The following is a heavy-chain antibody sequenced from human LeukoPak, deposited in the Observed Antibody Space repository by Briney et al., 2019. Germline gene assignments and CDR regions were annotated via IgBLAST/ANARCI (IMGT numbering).Heavy chain of an antibody. CDR1: GVSFSGHW. D-gene: IGHD1-14*01. CDR2: IQYDGSEK. V-gene: IGHV3-7*05. CDR3: GRRNWFDP. Sequence: GGSLSLSCAGFGVSFSGHWINWVRQAPGEGLECVATIQYDGSEKYYVDSVKGRFTISRDDAKNSIYLQMNNLRAEDTAVYYCGRRNWFDPWGQGTLVTVSS. J-gene: IGHJ5*02.